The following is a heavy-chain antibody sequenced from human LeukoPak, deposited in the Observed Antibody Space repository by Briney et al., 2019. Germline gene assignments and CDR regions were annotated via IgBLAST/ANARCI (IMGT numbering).Heavy chain of an antibody. D-gene: IGHD2-2*01. CDR3: ARGYCSSTSCHTDFDY. Sequence: VTSVKVSXKASGGTFSSYAISWVRQAPGQGLEWMGGIIPIFGTANYAQKFQGRVTITTDESTSTAYMELSSLRSEDTAVYYCARGYCSSTSCHTDFDYWGQGTLVTVSS. V-gene: IGHV1-69*05. CDR1: GGTFSSYA. J-gene: IGHJ4*02. CDR2: IIPIFGTA.